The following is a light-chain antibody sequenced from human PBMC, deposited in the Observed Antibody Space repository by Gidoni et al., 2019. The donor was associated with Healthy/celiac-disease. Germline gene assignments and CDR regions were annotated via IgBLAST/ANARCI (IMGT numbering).Light chain of an antibody. CDR2: YVS. CDR3: CSYAGLYTYVV. Sequence: QSALTQPRAVSGSPGQAVTISCTGTSSDVGGYNYVSWYQQTPGKAPKLMIYYVSKRPSGVPDRFSGSKSGNTASLTISGLQAEDEADYYCCSYAGLYTYVVFGGGTKLTVL. V-gene: IGLV2-11*01. CDR1: SSDVGGYNY. J-gene: IGLJ2*01.